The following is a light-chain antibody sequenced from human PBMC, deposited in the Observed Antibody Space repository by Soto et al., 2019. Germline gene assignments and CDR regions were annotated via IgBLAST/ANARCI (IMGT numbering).Light chain of an antibody. CDR2: DAS. J-gene: IGKJ5*01. CDR1: QSVSSY. Sequence: EIVLTQSQCTLSLSPGERAPLSCMASQSVSSYLAWYQPKPGQAPRLLIYDASNRATGIPARFSGSGSGTDFTLTISSLEPEDFAVYYCQQRSNWPTFGQGTRLEI. CDR3: QQRSNWPT. V-gene: IGKV3-11*01.